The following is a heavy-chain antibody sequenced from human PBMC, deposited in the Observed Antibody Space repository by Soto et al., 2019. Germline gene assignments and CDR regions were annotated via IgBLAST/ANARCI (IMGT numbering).Heavy chain of an antibody. V-gene: IGHV1-69*05. Sequence: ASVKVSCKASGGTFSSYAISWVRQAPGQGLEWMGGIIAIYGTANYAQKFQGRVTITTDESTSTAYMELSSLRSDDTAVYYCARGSAVLRYFDWLSATLDYWGQGTLVTVSS. CDR3: ARGSAVLRYFDWLSATLDY. CDR1: GGTFSSYA. CDR2: IIAIYGTA. D-gene: IGHD3-9*01. J-gene: IGHJ4*02.